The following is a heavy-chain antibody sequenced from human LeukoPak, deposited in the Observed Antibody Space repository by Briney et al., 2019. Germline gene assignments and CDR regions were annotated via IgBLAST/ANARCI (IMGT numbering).Heavy chain of an antibody. CDR3: ARRRAQSSGPSFYYFYMDV. CDR1: GGSISGYY. V-gene: IGHV4-59*01. CDR2: IYHNGRT. Sequence: SETLSLTCSVSGGSISGYYWSWIRQLPGERLEWIGYIYHNGRTTYNPSLESRVTISLDTSKNQLSLNLRFVTAADTALCFCARRRAQSSGPSFYYFYMDVWGKGTTVTVSS. J-gene: IGHJ6*03. D-gene: IGHD1-26*01.